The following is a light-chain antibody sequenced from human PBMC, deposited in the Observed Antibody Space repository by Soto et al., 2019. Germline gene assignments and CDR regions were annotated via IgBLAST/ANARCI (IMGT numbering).Light chain of an antibody. CDR3: CSYAAIYV. CDR2: EVS. Sequence: SVVTQPAPLSGSPGQSITLSCPGTSSDVGSYNLVSWYQQHPGKAPKLMIYEVSKRPSGVSNRFSGSKSGNTASLTISGLQAEDEADYYCCSYAAIYVFGTGTKVTVL. J-gene: IGLJ1*01. V-gene: IGLV2-23*02. CDR1: SSDVGSYNL.